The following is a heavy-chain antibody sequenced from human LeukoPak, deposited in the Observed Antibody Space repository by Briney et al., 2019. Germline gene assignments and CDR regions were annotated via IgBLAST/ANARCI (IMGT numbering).Heavy chain of an antibody. CDR3: ARALLTSYYYGMGV. D-gene: IGHD2-8*01. CDR1: GFTFSSYA. CDR2: ISYDGSNK. V-gene: IGHV3-30-3*01. Sequence: GRSLRLSCAASGFTFSSYAMHWVRQAPGKGLEWVAVISYDGSNKYYADSVKGRFTISRDNSKNTLYLQMNSLRAEDTAVYYCARALLTSYYYGMGVWGQGTTVTVSS. J-gene: IGHJ6*02.